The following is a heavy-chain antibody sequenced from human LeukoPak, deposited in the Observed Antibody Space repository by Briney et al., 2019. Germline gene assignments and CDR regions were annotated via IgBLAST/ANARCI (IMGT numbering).Heavy chain of an antibody. CDR1: GFTFSSYN. D-gene: IGHD1-26*01. J-gene: IGHJ6*03. CDR2: ITTSSTYT. CDR3: ARDPYSGSYGDSYYYYMDV. Sequence: GGSLRLSCAASGFTFSSYNMNWVRQTPGKGLEWVSSITTSSTYTFYADSVKGRFTISRDNAKNSLYLQMNSLRAEDTAVYYCARDPYSGSYGDSYYYYMDVWGKGSTVTISS. V-gene: IGHV3-21*01.